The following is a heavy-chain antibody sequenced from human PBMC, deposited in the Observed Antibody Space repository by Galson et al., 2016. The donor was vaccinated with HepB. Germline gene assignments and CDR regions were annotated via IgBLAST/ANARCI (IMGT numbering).Heavy chain of an antibody. J-gene: IGHJ4*02. Sequence: SLRLSCAASGFTFSSSSMSWVRQALGKGLEWVSAIDGHDDSTYYADSVRGRFTISRDNPKNTMYLQINSLRAEDTAVYYCATGGDYDIWGQGTLVTVAS. D-gene: IGHD4-17*01. CDR1: GFTFSSSS. CDR2: IDGHDDST. V-gene: IGHV3-23*01. CDR3: ATGGDYDI.